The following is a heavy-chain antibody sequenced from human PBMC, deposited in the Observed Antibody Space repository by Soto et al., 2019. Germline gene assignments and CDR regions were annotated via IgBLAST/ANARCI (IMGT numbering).Heavy chain of an antibody. V-gene: IGHV1-2*04. CDR1: GYTFTGYY. Sequence: QVQLVQSGAEVKKPGASVKVSCKASGYTFTGYYMHWVRQAPGQGLEWMGWINPNSGGTNYAQKFQGWVTMTRDTSXXTAYMELSRLRSDDTAVYYCARGYCSGGSCYGLAYWVQGTLVTVSS. CDR3: ARGYCSGGSCYGLAY. CDR2: INPNSGGT. J-gene: IGHJ4*02. D-gene: IGHD2-15*01.